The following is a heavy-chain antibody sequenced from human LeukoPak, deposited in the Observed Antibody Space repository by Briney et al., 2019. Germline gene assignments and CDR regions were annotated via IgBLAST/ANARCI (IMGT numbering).Heavy chain of an antibody. CDR1: GGSIRDDY. D-gene: IGHD2-2*01. CDR2: IYYSGST. CDR3: ARVPHCSSNSCQAWFDP. V-gene: IGHV4-59*01. J-gene: IGHJ5*02. Sequence: SETLSLTCTFSGGSIRDDYWSWIRQPPGKGLEWIGNIYYSGSTKYNPSLKSRVTISIDTSRIQFSLKLTSVTAADTAVYHCARVPHCSSNSCQAWFDPWGQGTLVTVSS.